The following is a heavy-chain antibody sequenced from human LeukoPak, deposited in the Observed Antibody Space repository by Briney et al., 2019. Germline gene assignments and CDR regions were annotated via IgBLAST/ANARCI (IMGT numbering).Heavy chain of an antibody. V-gene: IGHV3-49*04. CDR1: GFSFGDYA. CDR2: TRSKLYGGTT. D-gene: IGHD6-13*01. Sequence: GGSLRLSCTASGFSFGDYAMSWVRQAPGEGLEWVGFTRSKLYGGTTQYAASVKGRFTISRDDSKSIAYLQMNSLKTEDTAVYYCTRLFSESSSWALDYWGQGSLVTVSS. CDR3: TRLFSESSSWALDY. J-gene: IGHJ4*02.